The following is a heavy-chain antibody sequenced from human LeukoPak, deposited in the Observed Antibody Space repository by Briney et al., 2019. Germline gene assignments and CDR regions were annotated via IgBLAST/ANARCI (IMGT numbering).Heavy chain of an antibody. CDR2: IYHSGST. Sequence: SETLSLTCTVAVGSISSGGYYWSWIRQPPGKGLEWIGYIYHSGSTYYNPSLKSRVTISVDRSKNQFSLKLSSVTAADTAVYYCARTRNWFDPWGQGTLVTVSS. CDR1: VGSISSGGYY. CDR3: ARTRNWFDP. V-gene: IGHV4-30-2*01. J-gene: IGHJ5*02.